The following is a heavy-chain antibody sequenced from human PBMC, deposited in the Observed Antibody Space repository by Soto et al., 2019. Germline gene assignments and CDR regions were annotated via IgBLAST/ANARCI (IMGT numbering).Heavy chain of an antibody. CDR1: GYTFTSYY. CDR2: INPSGGST. CDR3: ARDRLRFLEWLSGKNWFDP. J-gene: IGHJ5*02. Sequence: ASVKVSCKASGYTFTSYYMHWVRQAPGQGLEWMGIINPSGGSTSYAQKFQGRVTMTRDTSTSTVYMELSSLRSEDTAVYYCARDRLRFLEWLSGKNWFDPWCQGTLVTVSS. V-gene: IGHV1-46*01. D-gene: IGHD3-3*01.